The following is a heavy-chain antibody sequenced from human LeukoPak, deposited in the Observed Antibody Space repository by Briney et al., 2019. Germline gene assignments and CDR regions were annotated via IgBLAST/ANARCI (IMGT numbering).Heavy chain of an antibody. V-gene: IGHV3-30*02. J-gene: IGHJ4*02. D-gene: IGHD6-13*01. CDR1: GFTFSSYG. CDR2: IRYDGSNK. Sequence: GGSLRLSCAASGFTFSSYGMHWVRQAPGKGLEWVAFIRYDGSNKYYADSVKGRFTISRDNSKNTLYLQMNSLRAEDTAVYYCAREIINIHPLIAAAGTDYWGQGTLVTVSS. CDR3: AREIINIHPLIAAAGTDY.